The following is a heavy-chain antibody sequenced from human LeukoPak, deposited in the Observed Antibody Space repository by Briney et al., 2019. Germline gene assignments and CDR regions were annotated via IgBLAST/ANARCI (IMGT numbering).Heavy chain of an antibody. J-gene: IGHJ6*02. CDR1: GFTVSSNY. V-gene: IGHV3-53*01. CDR2: IYSGGST. Sequence: PGGSLRLSCAASGFTVSSNYMSWVRQAPGKGLEWASVIYSGGSTYYADSVKGRFTISRDNSKNTLYLQMNSLRAEDTAVYYCARERYYYYYGMDVWGQGTTVTVSS. CDR3: ARERYYYYYGMDV.